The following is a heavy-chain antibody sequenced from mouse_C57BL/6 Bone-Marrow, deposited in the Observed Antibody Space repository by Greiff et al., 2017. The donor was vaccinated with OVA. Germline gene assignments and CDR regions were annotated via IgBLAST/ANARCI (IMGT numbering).Heavy chain of an antibody. CDR1: GFTFSSYA. CDR3: ARDPYYYAMDY. J-gene: IGHJ4*01. CDR2: ISDGGSYT. Sequence: EVKLVDSGGGLVKPGGSLKLSCAASGFTFSSYAMSWVRQTPEKRLEWVATISDGGSYTYYPDNVKGRFTISRDNAKNNLYLQMSHLKSEDTAMYYCARDPYYYAMDYWGQGTSVTVSS. V-gene: IGHV5-4*01.